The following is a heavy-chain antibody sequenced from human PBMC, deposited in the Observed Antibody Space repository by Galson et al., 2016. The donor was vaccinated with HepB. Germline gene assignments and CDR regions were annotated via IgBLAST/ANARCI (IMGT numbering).Heavy chain of an antibody. Sequence: CAISGDSVSTNSAAWNWIRQSPSRGLEWLGRTYYRSKWWTYYALSVEGRITINPDTSKNQISLHLSSVTPEDTAVYYCARGEANWDGGGDNWLDPWGQGTLV. J-gene: IGHJ5*02. D-gene: IGHD7-27*01. CDR3: ARGEANWDGGGDNWLDP. CDR2: TYYRSKWWT. V-gene: IGHV6-1*01. CDR1: GDSVSTNSAA.